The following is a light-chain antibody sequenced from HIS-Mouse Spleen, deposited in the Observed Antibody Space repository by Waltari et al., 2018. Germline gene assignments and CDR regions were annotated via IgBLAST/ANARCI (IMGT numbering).Light chain of an antibody. V-gene: IGKV3-15*01. J-gene: IGKJ5*01. CDR3: QQYNNWPRS. CDR2: VAS. CDR1: QSVSSN. Sequence: EIVMTQSPATLSVSPGERATLACRASQSVSSNLAWSKQKPGQAPRLLIYVASTRATGIPARFSGSGSGTEFTLTISSMQSEDFAVYCCQQYNNWPRSFGQGTRLEIK.